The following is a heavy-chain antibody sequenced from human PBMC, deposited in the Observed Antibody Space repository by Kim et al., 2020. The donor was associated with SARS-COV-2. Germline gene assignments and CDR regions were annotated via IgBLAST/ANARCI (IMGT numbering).Heavy chain of an antibody. D-gene: IGHD4-17*01. CDR2: ISGSGGST. V-gene: IGHV3-23*01. CDR3: AILGYGDYRPRGY. J-gene: IGHJ4*02. CDR1: GFTFSSYA. Sequence: GGSLRLSCAASGFTFSSYAMSWVRQAPGKGLEWVSAISGSGGSTYYADSVKGRFTISRDNSKNTLYLQMNSLRAEDTAVYYCAILGYGDYRPRGYWGQGTLVTVSS.